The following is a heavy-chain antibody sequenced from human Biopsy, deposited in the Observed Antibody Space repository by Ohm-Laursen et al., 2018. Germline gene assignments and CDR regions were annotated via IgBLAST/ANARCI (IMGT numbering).Heavy chain of an antibody. Sequence: SVKVSCKASGGTFTRYAMRWVRQAPGQGLEWMGRIISVHDIANYAQKFQGRVTITADKSTSTAYMELRNLRSEDTAVYYCARTLVDCTSGTCYDVGDGMDVWGQGTTVIVSS. V-gene: IGHV1-69*04. D-gene: IGHD2-15*01. J-gene: IGHJ6*02. CDR2: IISVHDIA. CDR1: GGTFTRYA. CDR3: ARTLVDCTSGTCYDVGDGMDV.